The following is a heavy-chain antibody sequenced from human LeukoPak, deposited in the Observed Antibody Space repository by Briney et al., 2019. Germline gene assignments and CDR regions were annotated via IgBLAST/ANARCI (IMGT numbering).Heavy chain of an antibody. V-gene: IGHV3-23*01. D-gene: IGHD2-2*01. CDR2: ISGSGAGT. Sequence: QPGGSLRLSCAASGFSFSSYAMSWVRQAPGRGLEWVSIISGSGAGTYNADSVKGRFTISRDNSENTLYLQMDSLGGEDTAVYYCTKSVMGYCSSTSCYFDCWGQGTLVTVSS. CDR3: TKSVMGYCSSTSCYFDC. J-gene: IGHJ4*02. CDR1: GFSFSSYA.